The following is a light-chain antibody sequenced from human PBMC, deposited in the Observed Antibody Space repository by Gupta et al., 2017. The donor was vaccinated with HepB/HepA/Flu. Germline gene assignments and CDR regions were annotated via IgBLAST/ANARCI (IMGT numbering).Light chain of an antibody. Sequence: SSELPQDPAVSVALGQTVRITCQGDSLRTYYASWHQQKPGQAPVLVIYGENNRPSGIPDRFSGSNSGNTASLTITGAQAEDEADYYCNSRDSSNHVVFGGGTKLTVL. J-gene: IGLJ2*01. V-gene: IGLV3-19*01. CDR3: NSRDSSNHVV. CDR2: GEN. CDR1: SLRTYY.